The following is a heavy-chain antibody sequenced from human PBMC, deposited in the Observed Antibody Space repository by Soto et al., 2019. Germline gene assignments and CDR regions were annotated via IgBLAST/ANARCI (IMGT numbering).Heavy chain of an antibody. V-gene: IGHV4-30-4*01. J-gene: IGHJ4*02. D-gene: IGHD4-17*01. Sequence: QVQLQESGPGLVKPSQTLSLTCTVSGGSISSGDYYWSWIRQPPGKGLEWIGYIYYSGSTYYNPSLKSRVTISVDTSKNQFSLKLSSVTAADTAVYYCARDRVDYGDYGPTSIFDYWGQGTLVTVSS. CDR3: ARDRVDYGDYGPTSIFDY. CDR2: IYYSGST. CDR1: GGSISSGDYY.